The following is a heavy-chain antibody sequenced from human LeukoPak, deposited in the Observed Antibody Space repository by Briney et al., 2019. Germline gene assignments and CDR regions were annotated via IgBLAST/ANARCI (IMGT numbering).Heavy chain of an antibody. CDR2: ISSSSTTI. CDR1: GFTFSTYS. V-gene: IGHV3-48*01. CDR3: ARVGYRLQDFDY. D-gene: IGHD5-24*01. Sequence: GGSLRLSCAASGFTFSTYSMNWVRQAPGKGLDWVSYISSSSTTIYYADSVKGRFTISRDNSKNRVYLQMNSLRADDTAVYYCARVGYRLQDFDYWGQGALVTVSS. J-gene: IGHJ4*02.